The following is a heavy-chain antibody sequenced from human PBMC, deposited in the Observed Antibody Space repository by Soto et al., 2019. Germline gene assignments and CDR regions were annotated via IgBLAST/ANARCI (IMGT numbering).Heavy chain of an antibody. CDR2: IYHSGST. CDR3: ARLSLPLGYCSGGSCYLSDYAMDV. D-gene: IGHD2-15*01. V-gene: IGHV4-4*02. CDR1: GGSISSSNW. Sequence: SETLSLTCAVSGGSISSSNWWSWVRQPPGKGLEWIGEIYHSGSTNYNPSLKSRVTISVDKSKNQFSLKLSSVTAEDPAVYYCARLSLPLGYCSGGSCYLSDYAMDVWGQGTTVTVSS. J-gene: IGHJ6*02.